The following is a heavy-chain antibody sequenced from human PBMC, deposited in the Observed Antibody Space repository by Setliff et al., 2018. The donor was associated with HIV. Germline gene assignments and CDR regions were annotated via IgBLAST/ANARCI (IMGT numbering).Heavy chain of an antibody. D-gene: IGHD2-8*02. CDR3: AAMGGGVGPSSGVAFDS. J-gene: IGHJ4*02. V-gene: IGHV1-24*01. Sequence: ASVKVSCKGSGDSLNGLSIHWVRQAPGKGLEWMGGFDREEGKRLYAQKLQGRVTWTEDTSTETTYMDLSSMTSDDTAVYYCAAMGGGVGPSSGVAFDSWGQGILVTVSS. CDR1: GDSLNGLS. CDR2: FDREEGKR.